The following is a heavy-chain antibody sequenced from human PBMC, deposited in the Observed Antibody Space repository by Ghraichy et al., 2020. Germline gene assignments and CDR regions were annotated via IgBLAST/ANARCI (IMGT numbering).Heavy chain of an antibody. CDR1: GYSFTNYW. D-gene: IGHD6-19*01. CDR2: IYPGDSDT. J-gene: IGHJ4*02. CDR3: ARQSLRLQKDNSGWEDY. Sequence: GESLNISCKGSGYSFTNYWIVWVRQMPGEGLEWMGSIYPGDSDTRYSPSFQGQVTISADKSITTAYLQWSSLEASDTAIYYCARQSLRLQKDNSGWEDYWGQGTLVTVSS. V-gene: IGHV5-51*01.